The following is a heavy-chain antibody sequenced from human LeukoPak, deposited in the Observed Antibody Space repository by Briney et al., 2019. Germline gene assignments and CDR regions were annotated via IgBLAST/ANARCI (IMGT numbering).Heavy chain of an antibody. CDR1: GFTVSSNY. V-gene: IGHV3-53*01. J-gene: IGHJ4*02. D-gene: IGHD3-22*01. Sequence: GGSLRLSCAASGFTVSSNYMSWVRQAPGKGLEWVSVIYSGGSTYYADSVKGRFTISRDNSKNTLYLQMNSLRAEDTAVYYCASNYYDSSGYTYWGQGILVTVSS. CDR2: IYSGGST. CDR3: ASNYYDSSGYTY.